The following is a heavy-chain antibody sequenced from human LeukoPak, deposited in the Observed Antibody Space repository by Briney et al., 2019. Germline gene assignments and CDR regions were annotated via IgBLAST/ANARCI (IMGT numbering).Heavy chain of an antibody. Sequence: GGSLRLSCAASGFTFTNYGMTWVRQAPGKGLEWVSGIGISGVTTYYADYVKGRFTISRDNSKNTLYLQMNSLRAEDTALYYCAKEHGSGTGYNLPDYWGQGTLVTVSS. CDR2: IGISGVTT. CDR3: AKEHGSGTGYNLPDY. J-gene: IGHJ4*02. D-gene: IGHD3-10*01. V-gene: IGHV3-23*01. CDR1: GFTFTNYG.